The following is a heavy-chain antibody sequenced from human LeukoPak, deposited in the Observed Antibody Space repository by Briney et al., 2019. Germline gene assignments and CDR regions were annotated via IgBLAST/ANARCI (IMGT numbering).Heavy chain of an antibody. CDR1: GYSISSGYY. Sequence: SETLSLTCAVSGYSISSGYYWGWIRQPPGKGLEWIGSIYHNGNTYYNPSLKSRVTISVDTSKNQFSLKLSSVTAADTAVSYCAREYSSSSRAFDIWGQGTMVAVSS. V-gene: IGHV4-38-2*02. J-gene: IGHJ3*02. CDR3: AREYSSSSRAFDI. CDR2: IYHNGNT. D-gene: IGHD6-6*01.